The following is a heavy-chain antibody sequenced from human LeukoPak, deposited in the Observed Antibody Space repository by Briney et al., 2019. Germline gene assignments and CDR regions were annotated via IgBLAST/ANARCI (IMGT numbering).Heavy chain of an antibody. J-gene: IGHJ4*02. Sequence: GGSLKLSCAASGFTFSSYWMSWVRQAPGKGLEWVANIKQDGSEKYYVDSVKGRFTISRDSAKNTLYLQMNSLRVEDTAVYYCASNPDYWGQGTLVTVSS. CDR2: IKQDGSEK. CDR3: ASNPDY. CDR1: GFTFSSYW. V-gene: IGHV3-7*01.